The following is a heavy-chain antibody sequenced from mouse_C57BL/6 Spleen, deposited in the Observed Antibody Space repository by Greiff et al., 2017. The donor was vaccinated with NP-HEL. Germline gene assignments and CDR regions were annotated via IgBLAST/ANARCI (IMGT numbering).Heavy chain of an antibody. D-gene: IGHD1-1*01. CDR1: GFNIKDYY. J-gene: IGHJ4*01. Sequence: VQLQQSGAELVKPGASVKLSCTASGFNIKDYYMHWVKQRTEQGLEWIGRIDPEDGETKYAPKFQGKATITADTSSTTAYLQLSSRTSEYTAVYYGARDTTVVQYAMDYWGQGTSVTVSS. CDR2: IDPEDGET. V-gene: IGHV14-2*01. CDR3: ARDTTVVQYAMDY.